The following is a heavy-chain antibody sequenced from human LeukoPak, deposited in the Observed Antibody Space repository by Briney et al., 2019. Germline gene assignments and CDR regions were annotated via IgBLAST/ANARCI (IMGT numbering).Heavy chain of an antibody. CDR2: INHSGST. CDR1: GFTFSSYS. J-gene: IGHJ4*02. V-gene: IGHV4-34*01. D-gene: IGHD3-22*01. CDR3: ARGQLDDSSGYDQGPDVAQGDY. Sequence: KPGGSLRLSCAASGFTFSSYSMNWVRQPPGKGLEWIGEINHSGSTNYNPSLKSRVTISVDTSKNQFSLKLSSVTAADTAVYYCARGQLDDSSGYDQGPDVAQGDYWGQGTLVTVSS.